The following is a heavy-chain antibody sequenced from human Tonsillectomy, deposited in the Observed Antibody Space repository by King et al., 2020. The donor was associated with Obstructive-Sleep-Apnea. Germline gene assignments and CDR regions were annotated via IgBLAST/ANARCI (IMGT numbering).Heavy chain of an antibody. CDR2: IIWNSGSI. J-gene: IGHJ6*02. D-gene: IGHD3-22*01. CDR1: GFTFDVYA. V-gene: IGHV3-9*01. Sequence: VQLVESGGGLVQPGRSLRLSCAASGFTFDVYAMHWVRQAPGKGLDWVSSIIWNSGSIADAYSVEGRFTISRDNAKKSLYLQMNSLRAEDTALYYCAKDSYYDSGGPYYYDMDVWGQGTPVTVSS. CDR3: AKDSYYDSGGPYYYDMDV.